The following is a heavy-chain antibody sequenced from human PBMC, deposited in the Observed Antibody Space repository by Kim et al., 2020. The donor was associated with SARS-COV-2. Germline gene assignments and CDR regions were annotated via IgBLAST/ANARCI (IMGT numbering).Heavy chain of an antibody. D-gene: IGHD6-13*01. CDR3: ARILGAAAGTTDV. J-gene: IGHJ6*02. Sequence: YYSTSLKTRLTISKDTSKKQVVLTMTNMDPVDTATYYCARILGAAAGTTDVWGQGTTVTVSS. V-gene: IGHV2-70*01.